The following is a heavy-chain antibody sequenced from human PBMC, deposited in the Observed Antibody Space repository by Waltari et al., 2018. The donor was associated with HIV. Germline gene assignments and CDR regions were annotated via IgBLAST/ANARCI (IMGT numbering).Heavy chain of an antibody. J-gene: IGHJ3*02. CDR3: ARGRLFLRSSASSRPMYAFDK. V-gene: IGHV1-69*08. D-gene: IGHD2-2*01. CDR2: HNPSLGTA. CDR1: GAIVISYT. Sequence: QVQLVQSGAEVKKPGSSVKVSCKASGAIVISYTISWVRQAPGQGLEWMAGHNPSLGTAGNGQACQGTVTVKPDKTTYTAYRELGSLRSDDTPLYYCARGRLFLRSSASSRPMYAFDKWGQGTKVTVSS.